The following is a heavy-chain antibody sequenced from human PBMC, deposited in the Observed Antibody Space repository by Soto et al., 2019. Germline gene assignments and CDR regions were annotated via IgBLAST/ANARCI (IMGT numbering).Heavy chain of an antibody. Sequence: SETLSLTCAVSGFFISSGNYWGWIRKPPGKGLEWIGYIYHSGSTYYNPSLKSRVTISVDRSKNQFSLKLSSVTAADTAVYYYARGFPFEKHRFDYWGQGTLVTVSS. CDR2: IYHSGST. CDR3: ARGFPFEKHRFDY. CDR1: GFFISSGNY. J-gene: IGHJ4*02. V-gene: IGHV4-38-2*01. D-gene: IGHD3-16*01.